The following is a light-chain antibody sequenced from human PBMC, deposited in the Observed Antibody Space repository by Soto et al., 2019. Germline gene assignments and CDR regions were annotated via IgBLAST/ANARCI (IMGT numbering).Light chain of an antibody. V-gene: IGKV1-39*01. CDR3: QESYMAPIT. Sequence: DIQMPPSRSSLSAAVVNRVNITFRASQSISTYLNWYQTTPGKAPNLLIYDASRLQSGVPSRFSGSGGGTDFTLSISSVQPEDFATYFCQESYMAPITFGQGRRLGIK. CDR1: QSISTY. CDR2: DAS. J-gene: IGKJ5*01.